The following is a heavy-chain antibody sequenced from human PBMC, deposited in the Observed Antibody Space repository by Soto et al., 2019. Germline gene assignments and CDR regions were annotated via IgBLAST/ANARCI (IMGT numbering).Heavy chain of an antibody. CDR1: CGSISSYY. J-gene: IGHJ4*02. CDR2: IYYSGST. D-gene: IGHD3-10*01. Sequence: SETLSLTCTVSCGSISSYYWSWIQQPPGKGLEWIGYIYYSGSTNYNPSLKSRVTISVDTSKNQFSLKLSSVTAADTAVYYCARHNQGVLDYWGQGTLVTVSS. V-gene: IGHV4-59*08. CDR3: ARHNQGVLDY.